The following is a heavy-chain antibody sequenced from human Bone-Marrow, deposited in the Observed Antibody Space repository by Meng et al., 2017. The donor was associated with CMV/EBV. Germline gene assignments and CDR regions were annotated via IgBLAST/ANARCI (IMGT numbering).Heavy chain of an antibody. CDR1: GYNFIGYH. V-gene: IGHV1-2*02. CDR2: VNPSSGVT. CDR3: ARVLFFGDPFDY. Sequence: ASVKVSCKASGYNFIGYHIHWVRQAPGQGLEWLGWVNPSSGVTKYAQRFQVRVTMTRDTSISTAYMELSSLRSVDTAEYSGARVLFFGDPFDYWGQGTLFTVSS. D-gene: IGHD4-17*01. J-gene: IGHJ4*02.